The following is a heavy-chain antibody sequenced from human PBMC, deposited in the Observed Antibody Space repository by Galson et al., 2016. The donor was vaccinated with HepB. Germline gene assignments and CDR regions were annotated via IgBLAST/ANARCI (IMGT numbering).Heavy chain of an antibody. CDR1: GFTFSSYA. CDR3: AKDARPPDISAHGDYGTADAFDI. V-gene: IGHV3-23*01. D-gene: IGHD4-17*01. Sequence: SLRLSCAASGFTFSSYAMSWVRQAPGKGLEWVSGISGGSGYKDYADSVKGRFTISRDNSKNTVYLQMNSLGAKDTATYYCAKDARPPDISAHGDYGTADAFDIWGQGTLVTVSS. CDR2: ISGGSGYK. J-gene: IGHJ3*02.